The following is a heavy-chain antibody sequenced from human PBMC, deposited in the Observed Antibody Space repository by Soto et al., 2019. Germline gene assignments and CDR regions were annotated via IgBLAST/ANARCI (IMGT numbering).Heavy chain of an antibody. CDR3: ASDAGPGYYYYYMDV. CDR1: GGPINSPDYY. J-gene: IGHJ6*03. CDR2: LYFSGST. D-gene: IGHD6-13*01. V-gene: IGHV4-30-4*01. Sequence: SETLSLTCNVSGGPINSPDYYWTWIRQSPGKGLEWIGYLYFSGSTKYNPSLRTPVTISVDTSKNQFSLKLSSVTAADTAVYYCASDAGPGYYYYYMDVWGKGTTVTVSS.